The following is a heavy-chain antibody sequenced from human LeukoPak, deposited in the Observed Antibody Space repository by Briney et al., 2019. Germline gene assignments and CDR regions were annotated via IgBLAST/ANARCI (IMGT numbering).Heavy chain of an antibody. J-gene: IGHJ3*02. CDR2: IYYSGST. CDR1: GGSISSYY. Sequence: SETLSLTCTVSGGSISSYYWSWIRQPPGKGLEWTGYIYYSGSTNYNPSLKSRVTISVDTSKNQLSLKLSSVTAADTAVYYCARSGSFYAFDIWGQGTMVTVSS. D-gene: IGHD1-26*01. CDR3: ARSGSFYAFDI. V-gene: IGHV4-59*08.